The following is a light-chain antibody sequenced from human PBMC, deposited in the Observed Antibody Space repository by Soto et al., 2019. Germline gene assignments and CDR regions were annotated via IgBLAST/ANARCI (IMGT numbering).Light chain of an antibody. Sequence: QSVLTQPASVSGSPGQSITVSCTGSRNDVGNYNLVSWYQQSPGKAPKLLIYEDSKRPSGVSNRFSGSKSGDTASLTISGLQTEDEADYYCRSYTGATTAYVFGTGTKV. CDR2: EDS. CDR3: RSYTGATTAYV. CDR1: RNDVGNYNL. J-gene: IGLJ1*01. V-gene: IGLV2-23*01.